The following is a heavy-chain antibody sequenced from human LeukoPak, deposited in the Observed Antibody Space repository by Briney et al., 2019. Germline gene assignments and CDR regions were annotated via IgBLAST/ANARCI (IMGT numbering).Heavy chain of an antibody. CDR3: ASTTRPSGPFDP. CDR2: IRYDGSNK. CDR1: GFTFSSYG. Sequence: GGSLRLSCAASGFTFSSYGMHWVRQAPGKGLEWVAFIRYDGSNKYYADSVKGRFTISRDNSKNTLYLQMNSLRVEDTAVYYCASTTRPSGPFDPWGQGTLVTVSS. D-gene: IGHD2/OR15-2a*01. J-gene: IGHJ5*02. V-gene: IGHV3-30*02.